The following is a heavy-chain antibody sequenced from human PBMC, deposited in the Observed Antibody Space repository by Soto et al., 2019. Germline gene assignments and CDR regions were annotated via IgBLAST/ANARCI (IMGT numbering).Heavy chain of an antibody. V-gene: IGHV1-46*01. CDR1: GDTFTSYY. Sequence: GSVKVSCKASGDTFTSYYMHWVRQAPGQGLEWMGIINPSGGSTSYAQKFQGRVTMTRDTSTSTVYMELSSLRSDDTAVYYCARSGSSWNLREFDYWGQGTLVTVSS. CDR2: INPSGGST. CDR3: ARSGSSWNLREFDY. D-gene: IGHD6-13*01. J-gene: IGHJ4*02.